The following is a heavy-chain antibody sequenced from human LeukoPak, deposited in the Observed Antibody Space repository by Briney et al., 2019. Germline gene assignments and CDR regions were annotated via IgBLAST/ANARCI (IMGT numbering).Heavy chain of an antibody. D-gene: IGHD4-17*01. Sequence: SQTLSLTCTVSGGSMSSGSYYWSWIRQPAGKGLEWIGRIYNSGRTKYNPSLKSRVTISVDTSKNQFSLKLSSVTAADTAVYYCARAGYGDYDDYYYGMDVWGQGTTVTVSS. CDR2: IYNSGRT. V-gene: IGHV4-61*02. CDR1: GGSMSSGSYY. CDR3: ARAGYGDYDDYYYGMDV. J-gene: IGHJ6*02.